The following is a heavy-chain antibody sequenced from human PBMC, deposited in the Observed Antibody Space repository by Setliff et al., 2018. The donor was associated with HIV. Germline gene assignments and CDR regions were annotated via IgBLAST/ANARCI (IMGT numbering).Heavy chain of an antibody. D-gene: IGHD1-1*01. J-gene: IGHJ4*02. V-gene: IGHV4-59*11. CDR2: IFNSGNT. CDR3: AREKHWNGPFDY. Sequence: SETLSLTCNVSGDSISNHYWNWIRQPPGKGLEWIATIFNSGNTVSNPSLKSRVTISIDTSSNQFSLNLNSVTAADTAVYFCAREKHWNGPFDYWGQGKLVTVSS. CDR1: GDSISNHY.